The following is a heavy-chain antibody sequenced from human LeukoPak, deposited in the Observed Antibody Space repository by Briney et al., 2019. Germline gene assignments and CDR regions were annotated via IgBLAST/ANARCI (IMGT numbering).Heavy chain of an antibody. CDR3: ARDPHVLTFLEWLAPFDY. CDR1: GYTFTSYG. CDR2: ISAYNGNT. Sequence: GASVKVSCKASGYTFTSYGISWVRQAPGQGLEWMGWISAYNGNTNYAQKLQGRVTMTTDTSTSTAYMELRSLRSDDTAVYYCARDPHVLTFLEWLAPFDYWGQGTLVTVSS. V-gene: IGHV1-18*01. J-gene: IGHJ4*02. D-gene: IGHD3-3*02.